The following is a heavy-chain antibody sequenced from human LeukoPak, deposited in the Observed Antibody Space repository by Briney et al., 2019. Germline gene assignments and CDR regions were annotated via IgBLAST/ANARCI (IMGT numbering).Heavy chain of an antibody. CDR1: CGSIISGGYY. D-gene: IGHD3-10*01. Sequence: SHTLSLTCTFSCGSIISGGYYLSWIRQHPRKGLELIGYIYYSGSTYYNPSLKSRVFIAGDTSKKQCSLKLSSVTAADTAVYYWARDPRGAGRAVGNWYFDLWGRGTLVTVSS. CDR3: ARDPRGAGRAVGNWYFDL. J-gene: IGHJ2*01. CDR2: IYYSGST. V-gene: IGHV4-31*03.